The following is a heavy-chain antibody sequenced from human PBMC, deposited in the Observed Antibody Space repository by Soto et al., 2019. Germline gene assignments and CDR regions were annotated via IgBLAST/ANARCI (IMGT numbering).Heavy chain of an antibody. D-gene: IGHD3-22*01. V-gene: IGHV3-11*01. Sequence: QVQLVEAGGGLVKPGGSLRLSCAASGFTFSDYYMSWIRQAPGKGLEWVSYISSSGSTIYYADSVKGRFTISRDNAKNSLYLQMNSLRAEDTAVYYCARGWDGYSSGYYTYYYYGMDVWGQGTTVTVSS. CDR3: ARGWDGYSSGYYTYYYYGMDV. J-gene: IGHJ6*02. CDR2: ISSSGSTI. CDR1: GFTFSDYY.